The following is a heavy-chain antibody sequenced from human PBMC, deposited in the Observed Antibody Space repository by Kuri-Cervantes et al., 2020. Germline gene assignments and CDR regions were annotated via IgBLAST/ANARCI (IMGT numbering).Heavy chain of an antibody. CDR1: GGSISSGGYY. Sequence: SETLSLTCTVSGGSISSGGYYWSWIRQHPGKGLEWIGYIYYSGSTYYNPSLKSRITISVDTSKSQFSLRLSSVTAADTAVYYCARDHYNDSGSRGVYYGTDVWGQGTTVTVSS. D-gene: IGHD3-10*01. CDR3: ARDHYNDSGSRGVYYGTDV. J-gene: IGHJ6*02. CDR2: IYYSGST. V-gene: IGHV4-31*03.